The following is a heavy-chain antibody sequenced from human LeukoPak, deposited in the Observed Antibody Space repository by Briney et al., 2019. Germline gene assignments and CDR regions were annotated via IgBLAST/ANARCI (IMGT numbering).Heavy chain of an antibody. CDR3: ARSKSGTYSWFDP. J-gene: IGHJ5*02. V-gene: IGHV4-59*08. CDR1: GGSINNYY. Sequence: SETLSLTCTVSGGSINNYYWSWIRQPPGKGLEWIGYIYYTGSANYNPSLKSRVAISLDTSKNQFSLKLTSVTAADTAVYYCARSKSGTYSWFDPWGQGTLVTVSS. CDR2: IYYTGSA. D-gene: IGHD1-26*01.